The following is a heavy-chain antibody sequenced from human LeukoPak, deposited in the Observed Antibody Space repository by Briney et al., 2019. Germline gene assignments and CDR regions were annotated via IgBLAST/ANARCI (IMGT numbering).Heavy chain of an antibody. V-gene: IGHV3-30*02. CDR1: GFTFSSYG. CDR2: IRYDGSNK. Sequence: PGGSLRLSCAASGFTFSSYGMHWVRQAPGKGLEWVAFIRYDGSNKYYADSVNGRFTISRDNSKNTLYLQMNSLRAEDTAVYYCAKKGIAAAETPYWGQGTLVTVSS. J-gene: IGHJ4*02. D-gene: IGHD6-13*01. CDR3: AKKGIAAAETPY.